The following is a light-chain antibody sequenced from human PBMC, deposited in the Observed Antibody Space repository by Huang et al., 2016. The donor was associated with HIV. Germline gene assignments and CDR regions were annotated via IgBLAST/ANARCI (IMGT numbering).Light chain of an antibody. CDR1: QDISNY. CDR2: DAS. J-gene: IGKJ4*01. CDR3: QQYHR. V-gene: IGKV1-33*01. Sequence: DIQLTQSPSSLSASVGDRVTITCQASQDISNYLNWYQQKPGKAPELLIYDASNLETGVPSRFSGSGSGTKFTFTISSLQPEEIETGYCQQYHRFGGGTKVEIK.